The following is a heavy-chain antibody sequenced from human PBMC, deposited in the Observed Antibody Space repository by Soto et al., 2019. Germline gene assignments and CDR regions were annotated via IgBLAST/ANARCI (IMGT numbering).Heavy chain of an antibody. D-gene: IGHD6-19*01. V-gene: IGHV3-66*01. CDR3: VRDRPYSSGWYHDY. J-gene: IGHJ4*02. Sequence: EVQLVESGGGLVQPGGSLRLSCAASGFTVSSNYMSWVRQAPGKGLEWVSVIYSGGSTYYADSVKGRFTISRDNSKNTLYLQMNSLRAEDTAVYYCVRDRPYSSGWYHDYWGQGTLVTVSS. CDR1: GFTVSSNY. CDR2: IYSGGST.